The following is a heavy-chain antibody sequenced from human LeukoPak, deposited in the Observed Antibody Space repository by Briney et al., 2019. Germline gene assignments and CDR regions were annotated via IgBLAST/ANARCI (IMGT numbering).Heavy chain of an antibody. Sequence: SETLSLTCTVSGGSISTANYWGWIRQPPGKGLEWIGNIFYSGSTYYRPSLKSRVTLSLDTSRNQFSLKLNSVSAADTALYYFAKSSGYGLADTWGQRTMVNVSS. CDR3: AKSSGYGLADT. J-gene: IGHJ3*01. CDR1: GGSISTANY. CDR2: IFYSGST. D-gene: IGHD3-22*01. V-gene: IGHV4-39*07.